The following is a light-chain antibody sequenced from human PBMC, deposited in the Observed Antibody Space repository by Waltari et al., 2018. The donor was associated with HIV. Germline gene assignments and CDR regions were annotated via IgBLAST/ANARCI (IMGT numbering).Light chain of an antibody. CDR3: DAWDDSLSGYV. Sequence: QSVLTQPPSASGTLGQRVTISCPGSSSNVGSKSVYWFQQVPGTAPKLLIYRDYQRRSGIPDRFSGSKSGASASLTISGLRSEDEADYYCDAWDDSLSGYVFGTGTKVSVL. CDR2: RDY. J-gene: IGLJ1*01. CDR1: SSNVGSKS. V-gene: IGLV1-47*01.